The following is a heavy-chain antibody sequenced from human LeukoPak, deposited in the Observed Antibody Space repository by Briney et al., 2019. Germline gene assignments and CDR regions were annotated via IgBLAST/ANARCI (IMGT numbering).Heavy chain of an antibody. V-gene: IGHV4-31*03. J-gene: IGHJ5*02. CDR2: IYYSGST. CDR1: GGSISSGGYY. Sequence: SQTLSLTCTVSGGSISSGGYYWSWLRQHPGKGLEWIGYIYYSGSTYYNPSLKSRVTISVDTSKNQFSLKLSSVTAADTAVYYCARGGRNLRFDPWGQGTLVTVSS. CDR3: ARGGRNLRFDP.